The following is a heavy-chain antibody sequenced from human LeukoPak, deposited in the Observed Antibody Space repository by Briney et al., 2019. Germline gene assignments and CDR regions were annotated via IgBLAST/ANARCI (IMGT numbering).Heavy chain of an antibody. Sequence: PSQTLSLTCTVSGGSISSGGYYWSWIRQHPGKGLEWIGYIYCSGSTYYNPSLKSRVTISVDTSKNQFSLKLSSVTAADTAVYYCARDRGFGDRITYGMDVWGQGTTVTVSS. CDR2: IYCSGST. CDR1: GGSISSGGYY. J-gene: IGHJ6*02. V-gene: IGHV4-31*03. CDR3: ARDRGFGDRITYGMDV. D-gene: IGHD3-10*01.